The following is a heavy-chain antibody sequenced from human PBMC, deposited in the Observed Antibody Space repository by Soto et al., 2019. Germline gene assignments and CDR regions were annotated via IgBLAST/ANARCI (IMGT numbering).Heavy chain of an antibody. CDR2: VYNDGTT. Sequence: QVQLQESGPRLVQPSETLSLSCSVSGISITDYYWNWIRQPPGKGLEWLGFVYNDGTTHYNPSLQSRVTMSADTSRNQFSMRLNSMTAEDTAVYYSAREGHTYNAFDIWGKGILVTVSS. CDR3: AREGHTYNAFDI. V-gene: IGHV4-59*01. J-gene: IGHJ3*02. CDR1: GISITDYY.